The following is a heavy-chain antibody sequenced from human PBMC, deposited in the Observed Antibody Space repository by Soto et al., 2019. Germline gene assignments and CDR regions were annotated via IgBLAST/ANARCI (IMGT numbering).Heavy chain of an antibody. Sequence: QVQLVQSGAEVKKPGASVKVSCKASGYTFTSYYMHWVRQAPGQGLEWMGIINPSGGSTSYAQKFQGRVTMTRDTSTSTVYMELSSLRSEDTDVYYCARGPQYDILTGYFSLGYWGQGTLVTVSS. CDR2: INPSGGST. V-gene: IGHV1-46*01. D-gene: IGHD3-9*01. CDR3: ARGPQYDILTGYFSLGY. CDR1: GYTFTSYY. J-gene: IGHJ4*02.